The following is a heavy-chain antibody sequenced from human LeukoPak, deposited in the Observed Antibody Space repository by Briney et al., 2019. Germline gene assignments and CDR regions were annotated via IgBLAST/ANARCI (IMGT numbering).Heavy chain of an antibody. J-gene: IGHJ5*02. D-gene: IGHD3-9*01. CDR2: ISSSSSYI. CDR3: AREGSLRYFDP. V-gene: IGHV3-21*01. Sequence: PGGSLRLSGAASGFTFSSYSMNWVRQAPGKGLEWVSSISSSSSYIYYADSVKGRFTISRDNAKNSLYLQMNSLRAEDTAVYYCAREGSLRYFDPWGQGTLVTVSS. CDR1: GFTFSSYS.